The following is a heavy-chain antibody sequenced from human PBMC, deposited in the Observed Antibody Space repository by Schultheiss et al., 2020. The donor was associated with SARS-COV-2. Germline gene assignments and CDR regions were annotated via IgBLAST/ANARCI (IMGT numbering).Heavy chain of an antibody. CDR3: AKGYSSGWYVLWPFDY. D-gene: IGHD6-19*01. V-gene: IGHV3-21*01. J-gene: IGHJ4*02. CDR1: GFTFSSYS. Sequence: GGSLRLSCAASGFTFSSYSMNWVRQAPGKGLEWVSSISSSSSYIYYADSVKGRFTISRDNAKNTLYLQMNSLRAEDTAVYYCAKGYSSGWYVLWPFDYWGQGTLVTVSS. CDR2: ISSSSSYI.